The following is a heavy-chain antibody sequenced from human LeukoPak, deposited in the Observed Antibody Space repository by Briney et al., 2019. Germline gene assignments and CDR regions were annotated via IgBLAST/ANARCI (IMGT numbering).Heavy chain of an antibody. CDR1: GGSISRYF. CDR2: ISYSGNT. J-gene: IGHJ3*02. CDR3: ARGKDSFDTFDI. V-gene: IGHV4-59*01. Sequence: SETLSLTRMVCGGSISRYFWSWIRQPPGNGLEWIGYISYSGNTNYNPSLKSRVTISVDTSKNQFSLKLSSVTAADTAEYFCARGKDSFDTFDIWGQGTMVTVSS. D-gene: IGHD2-15*01.